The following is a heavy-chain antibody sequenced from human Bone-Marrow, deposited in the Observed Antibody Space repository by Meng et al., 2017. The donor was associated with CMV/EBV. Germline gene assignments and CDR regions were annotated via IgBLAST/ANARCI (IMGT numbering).Heavy chain of an antibody. CDR2: ISSSSSYI. J-gene: IGHJ6*02. D-gene: IGHD2-2*01. CDR1: GFTFSSYS. V-gene: IGHV3-21*01. Sequence: GGSLRLSCAASGFTFSSYSMNWVRQAPGKGLEWVSSISSSSSYIYYADSVKGRFTISRDNAKNSLYLQMNSLRAEDTAVYYCARDQIVVVPAARDYYYYYGMDVWGQGHTVNVSS. CDR3: ARDQIVVVPAARDYYYYYGMDV.